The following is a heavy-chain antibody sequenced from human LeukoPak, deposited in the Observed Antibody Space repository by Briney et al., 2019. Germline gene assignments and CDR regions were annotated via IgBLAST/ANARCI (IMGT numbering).Heavy chain of an antibody. CDR3: ASRNYGGHPIPLDY. V-gene: IGHV3-7*01. Sequence: GRSLRLSCAASGFTSNNYWMTCARHAPGNGLESVASVNEAGSERYCLDGVKGRVTISRDNAKNSVYLQMKSLRVDDTAFYYCASRNYGGHPIPLDYWGQGILVTVSS. J-gene: IGHJ4*02. CDR2: VNEAGSER. CDR1: GFTSNNYW. D-gene: IGHD4-23*01.